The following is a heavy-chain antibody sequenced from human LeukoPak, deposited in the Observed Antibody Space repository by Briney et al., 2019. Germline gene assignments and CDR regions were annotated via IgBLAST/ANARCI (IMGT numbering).Heavy chain of an antibody. CDR2: IYHSGST. J-gene: IGHJ5*02. Sequence: SETLSLTCNVSGYSISSGYYWGWIRQPPGKGLEWIGSIYHSGSTYYNPSLKSRVTLSGDTSKNQFSLNLSSVTAADTAVYYCARVTFVAPDPYHWGQGTLVAVSS. CDR3: ARVTFVAPDPYH. D-gene: IGHD1-14*01. V-gene: IGHV4-38-2*02. CDR1: GYSISSGYY.